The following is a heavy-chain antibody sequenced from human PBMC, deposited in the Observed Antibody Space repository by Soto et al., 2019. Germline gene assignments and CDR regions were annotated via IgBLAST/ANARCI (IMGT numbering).Heavy chain of an antibody. CDR2: IYWDGDE. J-gene: IGHJ4*02. CDR3: ARRPYSDSFDS. V-gene: IGHV2-5*02. Sequence: QITLKESGPTLVKPTQTLTLTCTFSGFSFTTSGVSVAWMRQPPGKALEWLAAIYWDGDERYSPPLKTRLTITKDTYKNQVVLTMTNVDPVDTATYYCARRPYSDSFDSWGQGILVTVSS. D-gene: IGHD4-4*01. CDR1: GFSFTTSGVS.